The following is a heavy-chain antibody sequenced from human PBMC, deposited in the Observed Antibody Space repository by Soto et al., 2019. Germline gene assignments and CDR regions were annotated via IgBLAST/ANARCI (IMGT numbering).Heavy chain of an antibody. Sequence: QVQLVQSGAEVKKPGASVKVSCKASGYTFTSYYMHWVRQAPGQGLEWMGIINPSGGSTSYAQKFQGRVPMTRETSTSTVYMELSSLRSEDTAVYYCAGDRGSSGWYEGWGQGTLVTVSS. CDR1: GYTFTSYY. CDR3: AGDRGSSGWYEG. D-gene: IGHD6-19*01. V-gene: IGHV1-46*01. CDR2: INPSGGST. J-gene: IGHJ4*02.